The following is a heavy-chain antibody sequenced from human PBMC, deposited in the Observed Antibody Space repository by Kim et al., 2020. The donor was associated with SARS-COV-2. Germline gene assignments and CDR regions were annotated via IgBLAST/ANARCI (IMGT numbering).Heavy chain of an antibody. V-gene: IGHV3-23*01. Sequence: GSTYYADSVKGRFTISRDNSKNTLYLQMNSLRAEDTAVYYCAKDVKSMAYWGQGTLVTVSS. J-gene: IGHJ4*02. CDR3: AKDVKSMAY. CDR2: GST.